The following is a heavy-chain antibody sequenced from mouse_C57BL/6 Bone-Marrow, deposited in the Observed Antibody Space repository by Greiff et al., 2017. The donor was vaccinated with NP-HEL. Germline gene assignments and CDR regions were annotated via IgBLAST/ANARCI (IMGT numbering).Heavy chain of an antibody. Sequence: VQLQQSGPGLVKPSQSLSLTCSVTGYSITSGYYWNWIRQFPGNKLEWMGYISYDGSNNYNPSLKNRISITRDTSKNQFFLKLNSVTTEDTATYYCARGTYYMAWFAYWGQGTLVTVSA. CDR2: ISYDGSN. D-gene: IGHD2-12*01. CDR1: GYSITSGYY. J-gene: IGHJ3*01. V-gene: IGHV3-6*01. CDR3: ARGTYYMAWFAY.